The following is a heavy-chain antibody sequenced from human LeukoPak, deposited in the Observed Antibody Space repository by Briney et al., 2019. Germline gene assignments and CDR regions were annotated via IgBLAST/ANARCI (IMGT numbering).Heavy chain of an antibody. D-gene: IGHD1-26*01. CDR3: ARDPNLYSGTYDTY. CDR2: IKQDGSER. J-gene: IGHJ4*02. Sequence: PGGSLRLSCVVSGVTFSSHWMSWVRQAPGKGLEWVANIKQDGSERYYVDSVKGRFTISRDNAKSSVFLQMNSLRAEDTAVYYCARDPNLYSGTYDTYWGQGTLVTVSS. V-gene: IGHV3-7*03. CDR1: GVTFSSHW.